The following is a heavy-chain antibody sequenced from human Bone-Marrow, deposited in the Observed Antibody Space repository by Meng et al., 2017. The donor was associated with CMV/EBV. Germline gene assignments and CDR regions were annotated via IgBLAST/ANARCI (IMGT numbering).Heavy chain of an antibody. V-gene: IGHV4-31*02. CDR2: IYYSGST. Sequence: TGAGGSISSGGYYWSWIRQHPGKGLEWIGYIYYSGSTYYNPSLKSRVTISVDTSKNQFSLKLSSVTAADTAVYYCARQQQPLRYFDYWGQGTLVTVSS. CDR3: ARQQQPLRYFDY. J-gene: IGHJ4*02. D-gene: IGHD3-9*01. CDR1: GGSISSGGYY.